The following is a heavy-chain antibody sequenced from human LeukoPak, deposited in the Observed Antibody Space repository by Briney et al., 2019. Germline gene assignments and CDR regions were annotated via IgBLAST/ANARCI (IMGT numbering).Heavy chain of an antibody. J-gene: IGHJ5*02. Sequence: ASVKVSCKASGYTFTGYYMHWVRQAPGQGLEWMGWINPNSGGTNYAQKFQGRVTMTRDTSISTAYMELSRLRSDDTAVYYCATIAVAGSWFDPWGQGTLVTVSS. CDR2: INPNSGGT. CDR3: ATIAVAGSWFDP. V-gene: IGHV1-2*02. D-gene: IGHD6-19*01. CDR1: GYTFTGYY.